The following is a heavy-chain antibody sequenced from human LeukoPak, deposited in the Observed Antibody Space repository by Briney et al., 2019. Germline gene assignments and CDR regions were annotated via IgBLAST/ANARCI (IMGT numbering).Heavy chain of an antibody. V-gene: IGHV4-30-2*01. D-gene: IGHD2-8*01. CDR1: GGSISSGGYS. J-gene: IGHJ6*02. CDR2: IYHNGNT. CDR3: ARDGVNGNYGMDV. Sequence: SQTLSLTCAVSGGSISSGGYSWSWIRQPPGKGLEWIGYIYHNGNTYYSPSLKSRVTISVDTSKNQFSLKLSSVTAADTAVYYCARDGVNGNYGMDVWGQGTTVTVSS.